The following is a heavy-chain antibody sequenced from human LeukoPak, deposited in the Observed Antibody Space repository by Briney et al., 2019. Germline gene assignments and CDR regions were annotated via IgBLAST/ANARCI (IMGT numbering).Heavy chain of an antibody. V-gene: IGHV1-69*13. Sequence: GASVKVSCKASGGTFSSYAISWVRQAPGQGLEWMGGVIPIFGTANYAQKFQGRGMITADESTSTAYMELRSLRSEDTAVYYCAQTPGGVVYWGQGTLVTVSS. D-gene: IGHD2-21*01. J-gene: IGHJ4*02. CDR1: GGTFSSYA. CDR3: AQTPGGVVY. CDR2: VIPIFGTA.